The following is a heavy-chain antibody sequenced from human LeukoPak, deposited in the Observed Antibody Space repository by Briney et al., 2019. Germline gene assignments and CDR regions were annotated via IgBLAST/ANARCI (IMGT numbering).Heavy chain of an antibody. V-gene: IGHV1-24*01. CDR1: GYTLTELS. Sequence: ASVKVSCKVSGYTLTELSMHWVRQAPGKGLEWMGGFDPEDGETIYAQKFQGRVTMTEDTSTDTAYMELSSLRSEDTAVYYCAATYYDFWSGYQRPFDPWGQGTLVTVSP. J-gene: IGHJ5*02. D-gene: IGHD3-3*01. CDR2: FDPEDGET. CDR3: AATYYDFWSGYQRPFDP.